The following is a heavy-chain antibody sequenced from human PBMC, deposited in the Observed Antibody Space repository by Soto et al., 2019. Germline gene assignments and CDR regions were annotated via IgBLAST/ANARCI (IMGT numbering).Heavy chain of an antibody. CDR3: AKGVNSIAVAGAFDI. J-gene: IGHJ3*02. Sequence: EVKLLESGGGLVQPGGSLRLSCAASGFIFSNYAMSWVRQAPGKGLEWVSSTSGSGGSTYYEDSVKGRFTISRDNSKSTVYLQMNSLRAEDTALYYCAKGVNSIAVAGAFDIWGQGTMVTVSS. D-gene: IGHD6-19*01. V-gene: IGHV3-23*01. CDR2: TSGSGGST. CDR1: GFIFSNYA.